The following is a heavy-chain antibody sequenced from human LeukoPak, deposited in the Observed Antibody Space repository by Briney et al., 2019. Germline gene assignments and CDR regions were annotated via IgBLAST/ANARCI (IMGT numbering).Heavy chain of an antibody. Sequence: SETLSLTCTVSGASVGDYYWSWIRQAAGKGLEWLGRIYTSGNTIYNPSLQSRVTISVDVSKNQFSLRLISMTAADTGIYYCAVENREFWGQGTLVTASS. CDR2: IYTSGNT. CDR3: AVENREF. CDR1: GASVGDYY. D-gene: IGHD5-24*01. V-gene: IGHV4-4*07. J-gene: IGHJ4*02.